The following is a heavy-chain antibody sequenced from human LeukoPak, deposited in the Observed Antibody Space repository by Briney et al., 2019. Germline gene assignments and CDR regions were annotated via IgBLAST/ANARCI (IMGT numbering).Heavy chain of an antibody. CDR1: GFTLSNYW. D-gene: IGHD3-10*01. CDR2: INGDGSST. Sequence: PGGSLRLSCAASGFTLSNYWMHWVRQAPGKGLVWVAHINGDGSSTTHADSVKGRFTISRDNAKNTLYLQMNSLRAEDTAVYYCVRGGVRGAFDIWGQGTMVTVSS. J-gene: IGHJ3*02. CDR3: VRGGVRGAFDI. V-gene: IGHV3-74*01.